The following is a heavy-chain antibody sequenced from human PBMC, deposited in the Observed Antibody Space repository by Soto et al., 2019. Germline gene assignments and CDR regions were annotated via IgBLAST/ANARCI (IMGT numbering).Heavy chain of an antibody. Sequence: SETLSLTCTVSGGSISSGGYYWSWIRQHPGKGLEWIGFIYHTGTTYYNPSLKSRVTISVDRSKNQFSLKLNSVTAADTAVYYCARGLFSETHYSGGWYFFDYWGQGTLVTVS. CDR2: IYHTGTT. D-gene: IGHD1-26*01. CDR3: ARGLFSETHYSGGWYFFDY. V-gene: IGHV4-30-2*01. CDR1: GGSISSGGYY. J-gene: IGHJ4*02.